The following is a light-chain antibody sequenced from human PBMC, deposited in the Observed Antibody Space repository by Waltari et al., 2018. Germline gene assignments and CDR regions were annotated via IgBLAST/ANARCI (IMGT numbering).Light chain of an antibody. CDR3: QQYNLWPPIT. CDR1: QSLSGN. Sequence: IEMTQSPATLSVSPGERVTLSCRASQSLSGNLAWYQQRPGQGLRLLIYGASTRATGVPARFSGSGSGTEFTLTITSLQSEDFAVYYCQQYNLWPPITFGQGTRLEMK. V-gene: IGKV3-15*01. J-gene: IGKJ5*01. CDR2: GAS.